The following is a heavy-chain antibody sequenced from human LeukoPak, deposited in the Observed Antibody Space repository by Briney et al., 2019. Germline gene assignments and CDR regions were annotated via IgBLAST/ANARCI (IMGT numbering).Heavy chain of an antibody. D-gene: IGHD4-17*01. CDR2: MNPNSGNT. Sequence: ASVKVSCKASGYTFTSYDINWVRQATGQGLEWMGWMNPNSGNTGYAQKFQGRVTMTRDTSTSTVYMELSSLRSEDTAVYYCARDPYYGDYDYWGQGTLVTVSS. J-gene: IGHJ4*02. CDR3: ARDPYYGDYDY. CDR1: GYTFTSYD. V-gene: IGHV1-8*01.